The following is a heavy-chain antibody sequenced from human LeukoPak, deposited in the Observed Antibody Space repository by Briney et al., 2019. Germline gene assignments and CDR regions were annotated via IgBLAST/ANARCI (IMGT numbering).Heavy chain of an antibody. CDR2: INPNSGDT. D-gene: IGHD3-9*01. CDR3: AAYDILSGSVY. CDR1: GYTFTDYH. J-gene: IGHJ4*02. V-gene: IGHV1-2*02. Sequence: ASVKVSCKASGYTFTDYHMHWLRQAPGQGLEWMGWINPNSGDTYSAQRFQGRVTMTRDTSISSGNMVPSRLKSDDTAVYYCAAYDILSGSVYWGQGSLVTVSS.